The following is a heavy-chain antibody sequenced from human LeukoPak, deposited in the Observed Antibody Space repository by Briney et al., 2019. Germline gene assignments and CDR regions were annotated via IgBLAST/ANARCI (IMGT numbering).Heavy chain of an antibody. CDR1: GFTFSSYG. Sequence: GGSLRLSCAASGFTFSSYGMHWVRQAPGKGLEWVAVIWYDGSNKYYADSVKGRFTISRDNSKNTLYLQMNSLRAEDTAVYYCARAEGVRSSSWYEVDYWGQGTLVTVSS. CDR3: ARAEGVRSSSWYEVDY. V-gene: IGHV3-33*01. J-gene: IGHJ4*02. D-gene: IGHD6-13*01. CDR2: IWYDGSNK.